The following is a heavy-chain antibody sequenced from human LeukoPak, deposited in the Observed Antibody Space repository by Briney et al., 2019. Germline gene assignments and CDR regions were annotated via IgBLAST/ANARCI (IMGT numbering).Heavy chain of an antibody. CDR3: AKLPTVTSSYYYYGMDV. CDR2: TSDRGDYT. D-gene: IGHD4-17*01. CDR1: GFTFTSYS. Sequence: GGSLRLSCAASGFTFTSYSMSWVRQAPGKGLEWVSGTSDRGDYTYYADSVKGRFTISRDNSKNTLYLQMNSLRAEDTAVYYCAKLPTVTSSYYYYGMDVWGQGTTVTVSS. V-gene: IGHV3-23*01. J-gene: IGHJ6*02.